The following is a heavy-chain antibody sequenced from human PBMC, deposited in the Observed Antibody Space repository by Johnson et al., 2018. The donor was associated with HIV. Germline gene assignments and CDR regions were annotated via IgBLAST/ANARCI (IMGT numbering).Heavy chain of an antibody. CDR1: GFTFSSYG. CDR2: IRYDGSNK. V-gene: IGHV3-30*02. D-gene: IGHD3-22*01. CDR3: AKGVDYYDSSPADAFDI. J-gene: IGHJ3*02. Sequence: HVQLVESGGGVVQPGGSLRLSCAASGFTFSSYGMHWVRQAPGKGLEWVAFIRYDGSNKYYADSVKGRFTISRDNSKNTLYLQMNSLRAEDTAVYYCAKGVDYYDSSPADAFDIWGQGTMVTVSS.